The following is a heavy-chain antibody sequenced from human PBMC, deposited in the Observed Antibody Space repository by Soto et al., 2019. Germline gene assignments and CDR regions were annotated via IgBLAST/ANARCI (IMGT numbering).Heavy chain of an antibody. J-gene: IGHJ4*02. Sequence: GGSLRLSCAASGFTFSSHSMNWVRQTPGKGLEWVSSISSSDTYIYYADSMKGRFTISRDNAKNSLYLQMNSLRPEDTAVYYCARVRHTSGLYREIFDLWGQGTLVTVPQ. V-gene: IGHV3-21*01. CDR2: ISSSDTYI. D-gene: IGHD6-19*01. CDR1: GFTFSSHS. CDR3: ARVRHTSGLYREIFDL.